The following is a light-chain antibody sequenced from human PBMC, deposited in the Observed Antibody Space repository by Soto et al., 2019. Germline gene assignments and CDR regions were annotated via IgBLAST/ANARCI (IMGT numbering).Light chain of an antibody. Sequence: EVVLTQSPSTLSLPPGERATLSCRASQSVSESLAWYQQKPGQAPRLLIYGASNRATGIPDRFSGSGSGTDFTLTISRLEPEDFAVFYCHQYGSSPQTFGQGTKVDIK. CDR1: QSVSES. CDR3: HQYGSSPQT. CDR2: GAS. V-gene: IGKV3-20*01. J-gene: IGKJ1*01.